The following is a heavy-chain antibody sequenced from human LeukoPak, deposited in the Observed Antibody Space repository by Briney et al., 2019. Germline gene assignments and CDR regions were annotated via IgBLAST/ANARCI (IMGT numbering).Heavy chain of an antibody. J-gene: IGHJ4*02. CDR1: GFTVGNNY. D-gene: IGHD2-8*01. V-gene: IGHV3-66*01. CDR2: IFSHGET. Sequence: GGSLRLSCAAPGFTVGNNYMNWVRQAPGKGLEWVSLIFSHGETSYADSVKGRFTISRDDSKNTLYLQMNGLRVEDTAVYYCARDPPAVSINTYAWGQGTLVTVSS. CDR3: ARDPPAVSINTYA.